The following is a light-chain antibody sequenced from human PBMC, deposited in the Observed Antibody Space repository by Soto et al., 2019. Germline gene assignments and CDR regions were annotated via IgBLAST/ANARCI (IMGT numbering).Light chain of an antibody. CDR2: GNS. CDR1: SSNIGAGYD. Sequence: QSVLTQPPSVSGAPGQRVTISCTGSSSNIGAGYDVHWYQQLPGTAPKLLIYGNSNRPSGVPDRFSGSKSGTSASLAITGLQAEDEADYYCQSYDSSLSGRNDVFGTGTKVTVL. CDR3: QSYDSSLSGRNDV. J-gene: IGLJ1*01. V-gene: IGLV1-40*01.